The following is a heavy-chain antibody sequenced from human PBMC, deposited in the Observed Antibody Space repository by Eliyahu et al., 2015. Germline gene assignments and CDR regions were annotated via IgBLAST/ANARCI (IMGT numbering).Heavy chain of an antibody. CDR2: IIXTGRA. Sequence: VQLQQWGAGLLKPSETLSXTXALYXXSFKXYXGMWVRQPPGKGLEWXGEIIXTGRANYNASLRSRATISLDTSNNQXSLKLASVTAADTAVYYCAGEPCPTEPCDYYYDGTEVWGQGTTVTVSS. D-gene: IGHD1-14*01. CDR1: XXSFKXYX. J-gene: IGHJ6*02. V-gene: IGHV4-34*12. CDR3: AGEPCPTEPCDYYYDGTEV.